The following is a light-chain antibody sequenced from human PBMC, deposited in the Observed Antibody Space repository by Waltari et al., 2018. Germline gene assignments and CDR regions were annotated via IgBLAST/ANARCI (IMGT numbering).Light chain of an antibody. CDR3: MQALQTPLT. CDR1: QSLLHSNGYNY. J-gene: IGKJ4*01. CDR2: LGS. V-gene: IGKV2-28*01. Sequence: DIVLTQSPLSLPVTPGEPASISCRSSQSLLHSNGYNYMDWYLQKPGQSPQFLIYLGSNRASVVPDRFSGSGSGTDFTLKISIVEAEDVGVYYCMQALQTPLTFGGGTKVEIK.